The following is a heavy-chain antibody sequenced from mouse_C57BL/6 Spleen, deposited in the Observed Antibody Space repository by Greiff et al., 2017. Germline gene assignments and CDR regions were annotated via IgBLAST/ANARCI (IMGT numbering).Heavy chain of an antibody. Sequence: EVQGVESGGGLVQPGGSLSLACAVSGFTSTAYYMSWVRQPPGKALEWLGFIRNKANGYTTEYSAAGKGRFNISRVNSQSILYLQMKALRAEDSASYYCARYNAGVFGCCGQGTTLAVSS. D-gene: IGHD4-1*01. CDR2: IRNKANGYTT. CDR1: GFTSTAYY. J-gene: IGHJ2*01. CDR3: ARYNAGVFGC. V-gene: IGHV7-3*01.